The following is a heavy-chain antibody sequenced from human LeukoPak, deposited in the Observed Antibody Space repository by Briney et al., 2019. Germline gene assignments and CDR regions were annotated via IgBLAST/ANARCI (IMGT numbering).Heavy chain of an antibody. Sequence: SETLSLTCTVSGYSISSGYYWGWIRQSPGKGLEWIGSVFHTVITYYNPSLTSRLSISVDTSNNQFSLKLSSVTAADTAVYYCARHGERGYYYYMDVWGKGTTVTVSS. J-gene: IGHJ6*03. D-gene: IGHD1-26*01. CDR3: ARHGERGYYYYMDV. V-gene: IGHV4-38-2*02. CDR1: GYSISSGYY. CDR2: VFHTVIT.